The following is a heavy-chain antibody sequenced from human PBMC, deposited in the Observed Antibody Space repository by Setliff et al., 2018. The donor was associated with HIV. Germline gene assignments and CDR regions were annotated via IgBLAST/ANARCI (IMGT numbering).Heavy chain of an antibody. D-gene: IGHD6-13*01. CDR3: ARGPYTSSWYVSVYWFDP. V-gene: IGHV4-4*02. J-gene: IGHJ5*02. Sequence: SETLSLTCTVSGVSITSNNWWSWIRQPPGKGLEWIGTIYYSGSTNYNPSLKSRVTISVDTSKNQFSLKLTSVTAADTAVYYCARGPYTSSWYVSVYWFDPWGQGTLVTVSS. CDR2: IYYSGST. CDR1: GVSITSNNW.